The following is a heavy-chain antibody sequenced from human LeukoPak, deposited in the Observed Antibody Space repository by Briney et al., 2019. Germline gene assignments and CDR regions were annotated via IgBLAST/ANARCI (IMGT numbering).Heavy chain of an antibody. CDR1: GFTFSNYV. V-gene: IGHV3-48*01. D-gene: IGHD3-16*01. J-gene: IGHJ4*02. CDR2: VTSGSSTM. CDR3: ARDRGGYFDY. Sequence: GGSLRLSCAASGFTFSNYVMNWVRQAPGKGLEWVSYVTSGSSTMYYADFVKGRFTISRDNAKNSLYLQMNSLRAEDTAVYYCARDRGGYFDYWGQGTLVTVSS.